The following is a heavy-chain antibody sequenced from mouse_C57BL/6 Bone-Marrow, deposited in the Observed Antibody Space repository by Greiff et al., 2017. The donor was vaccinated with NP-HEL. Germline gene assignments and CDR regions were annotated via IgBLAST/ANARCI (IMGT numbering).Heavy chain of an antibody. J-gene: IGHJ3*01. V-gene: IGHV5-9-1*02. CDR2: ISSGGDYI. CDR1: GFTFSSYA. D-gene: IGHD1-1*01. Sequence: EVMLVESGEGLVKPGGSLKLSCAASGFTFSSYAMSWVRQTPEKRLEWVAYISSGGDYIYYADTVKGRFTISRDNARNTLYLQMSSLKSEDTAMYYCTRDPPITTGFAYWGQGTLVTVSA. CDR3: TRDPPITTGFAY.